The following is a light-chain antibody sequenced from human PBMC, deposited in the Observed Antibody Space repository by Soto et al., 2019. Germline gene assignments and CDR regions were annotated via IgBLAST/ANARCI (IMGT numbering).Light chain of an antibody. V-gene: IGKV3-11*01. CDR1: QSVSSY. CDR2: DAS. CDR3: QQRSNWHPT. Sequence: EIVLTQSPATLSLSPGESATLSCMASQSVSSYLAWYQQKPGQAPRLLIYDASNRATGIPARFSGSGSGTDFTLTISSLETEDLAVYYCQQRSNWHPTFGQGTRLEIK. J-gene: IGKJ5*01.